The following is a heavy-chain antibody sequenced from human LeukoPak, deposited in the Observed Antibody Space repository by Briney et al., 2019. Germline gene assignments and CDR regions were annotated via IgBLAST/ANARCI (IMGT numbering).Heavy chain of an antibody. CDR3: ARDKTYYDFWSGKNPYYYGMDV. D-gene: IGHD3-3*01. CDR2: MNPNSGNT. CDR1: GYTFTSYD. J-gene: IGHJ6*02. V-gene: IGHV1-8*01. Sequence: ASVKVPCKASGYTFTSYDINWVRQATGQGLEWMGWMNPNSGNTGYAQKFQGRVTMTRNTSISTAYMELSSLRSEDTAVYYCARDKTYYDFWSGKNPYYYGMDVWGQGTTVTVSS.